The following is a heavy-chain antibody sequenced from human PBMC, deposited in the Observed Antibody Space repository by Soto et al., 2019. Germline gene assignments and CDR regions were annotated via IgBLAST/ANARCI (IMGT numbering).Heavy chain of an antibody. CDR1: GGSISSGGYY. V-gene: IGHV4-31*03. CDR3: ARVVGDIVVVPAAINWFDP. CDR2: IYYSGST. Sequence: QVQLQESGPGLVKPSQTLSLTCTVSGGSISSGGYYWSWIRQHPGKGLEWIGYIYYSGSTYYNPSLKSRVNISVDTSKNQFSLKLSSVTAADTAVYYCARVVGDIVVVPAAINWFDPWGQGTLVTVSS. D-gene: IGHD2-2*01. J-gene: IGHJ5*02.